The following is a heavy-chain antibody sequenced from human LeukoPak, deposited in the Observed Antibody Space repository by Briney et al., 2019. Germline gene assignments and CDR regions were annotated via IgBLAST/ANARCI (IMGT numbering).Heavy chain of an antibody. J-gene: IGHJ6*02. CDR2: IKQDGSEK. CDR1: GFTLNIYC. Sequence: PGGSLRLSCAASGFTLNIYCMSWLRQAPGKGLEWVANIKQDGSEKYYVDSVKGRFTISRDNAKNSLYLQIKSLRDEDTAVCYCARGGVTKVRGGMDVWGQGTTVTVSS. V-gene: IGHV3-7*02. D-gene: IGHD3-10*01. CDR3: ARGGVTKVRGGMDV.